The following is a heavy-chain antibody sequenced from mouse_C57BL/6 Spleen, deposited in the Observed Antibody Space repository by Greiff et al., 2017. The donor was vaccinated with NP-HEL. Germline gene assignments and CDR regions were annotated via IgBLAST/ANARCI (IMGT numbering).Heavy chain of an antibody. CDR2: INPGSGGT. Sequence: QVQLQQSGAELVRPGTSVKVSCKASGYAFTNYLIEWVKQRPGQGLEWIGVINPGSGGTNYNEKFKGKATLTADKSSSTAYMQLSSLTSEDSAVYFCARGITTVVATNFDVWGTGTTVTVSS. CDR1: GYAFTNYL. J-gene: IGHJ1*03. V-gene: IGHV1-54*01. D-gene: IGHD1-1*01. CDR3: ARGITTVVATNFDV.